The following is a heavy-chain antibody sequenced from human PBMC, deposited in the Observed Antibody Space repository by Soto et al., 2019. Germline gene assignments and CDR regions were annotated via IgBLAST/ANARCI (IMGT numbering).Heavy chain of an antibody. Sequence: DVQLLESGGGLVQPGGSLTLSCAASRFTFSDFAMNWVRQAPGKGLEWVSSIGGGGTDTYYADSVKGRFTISRDNSKNTLYLQMGSLRDEDTAVYYCAKDAVPYNGKWDWFDSWGQGTLVIVSS. CDR2: IGGGGTDT. V-gene: IGHV3-23*01. D-gene: IGHD1-20*01. J-gene: IGHJ5*01. CDR3: AKDAVPYNGKWDWFDS. CDR1: RFTFSDFA.